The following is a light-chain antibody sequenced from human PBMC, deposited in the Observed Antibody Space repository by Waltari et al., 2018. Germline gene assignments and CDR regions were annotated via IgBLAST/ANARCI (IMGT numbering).Light chain of an antibody. J-gene: IGKJ1*01. Sequence: EIVLTQSPGTLSLSPGERATLSCRASQSVSNMLAWYQQKPGQAPRLLIYDTSNRATGIPARLSGSGSVTDFTLTISSLEPEDFAVYYCQQRSNWPPTFGQGTKVEI. V-gene: IGKV3-11*01. CDR1: QSVSNM. CDR2: DTS. CDR3: QQRSNWPPT.